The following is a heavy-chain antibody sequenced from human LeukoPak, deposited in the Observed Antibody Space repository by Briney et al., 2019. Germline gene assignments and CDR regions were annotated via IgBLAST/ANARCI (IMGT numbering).Heavy chain of an antibody. Sequence: GGSLRLSCAASGFTFSDFWMSWVRQAPGKGLEWVADINQDESEKYYVDSMRGRFTISRDNAENSLYLQMSSLRAEDTALYCCARESRPEGRLIDIDFWGQGTLVTVSS. V-gene: IGHV3-7*01. J-gene: IGHJ4*02. D-gene: IGHD1-14*01. CDR2: INQDESEK. CDR1: GFTFSDFW. CDR3: ARESRPEGRLIDIDF.